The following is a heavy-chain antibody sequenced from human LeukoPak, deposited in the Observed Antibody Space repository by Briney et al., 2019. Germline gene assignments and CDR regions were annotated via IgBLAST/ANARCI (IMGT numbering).Heavy chain of an antibody. J-gene: IGHJ4*01. CDR2: VYYSGDT. CDR1: GDSVSGVH. CDR3: ARHPFATPFDY. D-gene: IGHD2-15*01. Sequence: SETLSLTCTVSGDSVSGVHWSWIRQPPGKGLEWIGYVYYSGDTNYNPSLKSRVTMSLDTSKNQVSLRLSSVTAADTAVYYCARHPFATPFDYWGRGTLVTVSA. V-gene: IGHV4-59*08.